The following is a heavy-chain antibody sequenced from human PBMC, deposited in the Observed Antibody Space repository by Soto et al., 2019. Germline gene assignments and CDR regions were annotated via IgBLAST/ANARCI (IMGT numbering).Heavy chain of an antibody. V-gene: IGHV4-59*01. CDR2: IYYSGST. D-gene: IGHD6-19*01. J-gene: IGHJ4*02. Sequence: PSETLSLTCTVSGGSISSYYWSWIRQPPGKGLEWIGYIYYSGSTNYNPSLKSRVTISVDTSKNQFSLKLSSVTAADTAVYYCAREAAVAGRGGFDYWGQGTLVTVS. CDR3: AREAAVAGRGGFDY. CDR1: GGSISSYY.